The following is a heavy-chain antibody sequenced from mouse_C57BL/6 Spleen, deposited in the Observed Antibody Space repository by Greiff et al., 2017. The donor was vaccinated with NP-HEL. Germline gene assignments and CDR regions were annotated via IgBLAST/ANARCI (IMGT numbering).Heavy chain of an antibody. Sequence: DVQLQESGPGLVKPSQSLSLSCSVSGYSITSGYYWNWIRQFPGNKLEWMGYISYDGSNNYNPSLKNRISITRDTSKNQFVLKLNSVTTEDTATYYCATGTWYFDVWGTGTTVTVSS. V-gene: IGHV3-6*01. J-gene: IGHJ1*03. CDR3: ATGTWYFDV. CDR2: ISYDGSN. D-gene: IGHD4-1*01. CDR1: GYSITSGYY.